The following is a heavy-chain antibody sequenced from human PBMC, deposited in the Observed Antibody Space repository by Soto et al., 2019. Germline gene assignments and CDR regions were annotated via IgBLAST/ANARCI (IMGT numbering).Heavy chain of an antibody. Sequence: PSETLSLTCSVSGDVVNGGRSYWNWIRQPPGKGLGWIAYIDYGGDTKYNPSLESRVTISVDTSKNHFSLKLRSVTAADTAVYYFARDVSSPFDHWGRGTLVTVS. CDR1: GDVVNGGRSY. V-gene: IGHV4-61*03. CDR3: ARDVSSPFDH. J-gene: IGHJ4*02. CDR2: IDYGGDT.